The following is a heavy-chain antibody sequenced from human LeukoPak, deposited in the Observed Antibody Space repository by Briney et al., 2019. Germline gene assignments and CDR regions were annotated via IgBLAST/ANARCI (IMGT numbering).Heavy chain of an antibody. CDR1: GFTFSSYA. D-gene: IGHD3-10*01. Sequence: GGSLRLSCAASGFTFSSYAMSWVRQALGRGLEWVSAISGSGGSTYYADSVKGRFTISRDNSKNTLYLQMNSLRAEDTAVYYCAKVQAGDYYGSGSIGGDYWGQGTLVTVSS. CDR2: ISGSGGST. J-gene: IGHJ4*02. V-gene: IGHV3-23*01. CDR3: AKVQAGDYYGSGSIGGDY.